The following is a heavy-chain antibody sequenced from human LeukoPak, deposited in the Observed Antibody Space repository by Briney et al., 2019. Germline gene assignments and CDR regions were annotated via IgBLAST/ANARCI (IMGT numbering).Heavy chain of an antibody. CDR2: IKQDGSEK. CDR3: ANDGGEARADY. CDR1: GFTFSSYW. Sequence: GGSLRLSCAASGFTFSSYWMSWVRQAPGKGLEWVANIKQDGSEKYYVNSVKGRFTISRDNAKNSLYLQMNNLRAEDTAVYYCANDGGEARADYWGQGTLVTVSS. J-gene: IGHJ4*02. V-gene: IGHV3-7*01. D-gene: IGHD6-6*01.